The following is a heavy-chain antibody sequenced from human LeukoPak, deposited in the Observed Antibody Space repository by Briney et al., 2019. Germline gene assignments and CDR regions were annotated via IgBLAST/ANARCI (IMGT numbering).Heavy chain of an antibody. CDR3: ATRRRYYDFWSAPDAFDI. CDR1: GGSFSGYY. D-gene: IGHD3-3*01. Sequence: SETLSLTSAVYGGSFSGYYWSWIRQPPGKGLEWIGEINHSGSTNYNPSLKSRVTISVDTSKNQFSLKLSSVTAADTAVYYCATRRRYYDFWSAPDAFDIWGQGTMVTVSS. CDR2: INHSGST. V-gene: IGHV4-34*01. J-gene: IGHJ3*02.